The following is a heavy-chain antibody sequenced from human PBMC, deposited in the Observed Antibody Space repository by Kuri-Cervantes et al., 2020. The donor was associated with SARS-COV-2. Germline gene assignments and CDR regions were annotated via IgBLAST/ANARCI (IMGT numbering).Heavy chain of an antibody. CDR1: GFTFNTYN. J-gene: IGHJ4*02. CDR3: ARMIPAAIQAFDY. D-gene: IGHD2-2*02. Sequence: GESLKISCTASGFTFNTYNMKWVRQAPGKGLEWVSGIGPSNTYIYYADSVKGRFIISRDNAKNTLYLQMNSLRAENTAVYYCARMIPAAIQAFDYWGQGTLVTVSS. CDR2: IGPSNTYI. V-gene: IGHV3-21*01.